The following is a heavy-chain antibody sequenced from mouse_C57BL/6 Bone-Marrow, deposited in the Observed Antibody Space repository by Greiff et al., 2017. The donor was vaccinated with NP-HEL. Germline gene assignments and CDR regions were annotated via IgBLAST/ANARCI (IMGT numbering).Heavy chain of an antibody. V-gene: IGHV1-55*01. J-gene: IGHJ2*01. D-gene: IGHD1-1*01. CDR2: IYPGSGST. CDR3: ARGGDYGSHLDY. Sequence: QVQLKQPGAELVKPGASVKMSCKASGYTFTSYWITWVKQRPGQGLEWIGDIYPGSGSTNYNEKFKSKATLTVDTSSSTAYMQLSSLTSEDSAVYYCARGGDYGSHLDYWGQGTTLTVSS. CDR1: GYTFTSYW.